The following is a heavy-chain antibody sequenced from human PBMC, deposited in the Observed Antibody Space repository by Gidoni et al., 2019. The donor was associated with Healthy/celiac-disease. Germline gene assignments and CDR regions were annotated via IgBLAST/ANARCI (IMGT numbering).Heavy chain of an antibody. CDR2: ISYDGSNK. J-gene: IGHJ6*02. D-gene: IGHD6-13*01. CDR3: ARSLRQQLVGYYYGMDV. Sequence: QVQLVESGGGVVQPGRSLRLSCAASGFTFRSYAMHWVRQAPGKGLEWVAVISYDGSNKYYADSVKGRFTISRDNSKNTLYLQMNSLRAEDTAVYYCARSLRQQLVGYYYGMDVWGQGTTVTVSS. V-gene: IGHV3-30*01. CDR1: GFTFRSYA.